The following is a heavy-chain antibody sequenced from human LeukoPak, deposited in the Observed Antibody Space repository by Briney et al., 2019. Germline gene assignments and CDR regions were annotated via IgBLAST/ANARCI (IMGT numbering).Heavy chain of an antibody. D-gene: IGHD2/OR15-2a*01. CDR2: IYPGDSDT. CDR3: ARMKFSFRRAGNNWFDP. J-gene: IGHJ5*02. Sequence: GESLKISCKGSGYSFTSYWIGWVRQMPGKGLEWMGIIYPGDSDTRYSPSFQGQVTISADKSISTAYLQWSSLKASDTAMYYCARMKFSFRRAGNNWFDPWGQGTLVTVSS. V-gene: IGHV5-51*03. CDR1: GYSFTSYW.